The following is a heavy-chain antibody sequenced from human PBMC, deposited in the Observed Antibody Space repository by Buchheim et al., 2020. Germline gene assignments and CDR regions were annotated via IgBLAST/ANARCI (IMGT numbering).Heavy chain of an antibody. J-gene: IGHJ4*02. CDR2: IYYSGST. D-gene: IGHD1-20*01. Sequence: QVQLQESGPGLVKPSETLSLTCTVSGGPVSSGSYYWSWIRQPPGKGLECFGYIYYSGSTNYNPSLKSRVTISVDTSKNQFSLKLSSVTAADTAVYYCAGTGRGNWNYIDYWGQGTL. V-gene: IGHV4-61*01. CDR1: GGPVSSGSYY. CDR3: AGTGRGNWNYIDY.